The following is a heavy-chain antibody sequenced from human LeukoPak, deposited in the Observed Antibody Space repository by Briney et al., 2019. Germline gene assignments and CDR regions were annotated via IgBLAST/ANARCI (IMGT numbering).Heavy chain of an antibody. V-gene: IGHV4-59*12. J-gene: IGHJ6*03. D-gene: IGHD6-13*01. Sequence: SETLSLTCTVSGDSISSYFWSLIRQPPGKGLEWIGYISYSGSTNYSPSLKSRVTISVDTSKNQFSLKLSSVTAADTAVYYCARERTSSSWYTYYYYYYMDVWGKGTTVTISS. CDR2: ISYSGST. CDR3: ARERTSSSWYTYYYYYYMDV. CDR1: GDSISSYF.